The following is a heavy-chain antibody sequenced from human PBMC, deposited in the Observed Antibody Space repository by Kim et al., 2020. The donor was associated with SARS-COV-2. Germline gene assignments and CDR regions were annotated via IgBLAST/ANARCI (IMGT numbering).Heavy chain of an antibody. CDR1: GFTFSSYA. J-gene: IGHJ5*02. V-gene: IGHV3-64D*09. CDR3: VKENVYYYSSGSSKWFDP. CDR2: ISSNGGST. D-gene: IGHD3-10*01. Sequence: GGSLRLSCSASGFTFSSYAMHWVRQAPGKGLEYVSAISSNGGSTYYADSVKGRFTISRDNSKNTLYLQMSSLRAEDTAVYYCVKENVYYYSSGSSKWFDPWGQGTLVTVSS.